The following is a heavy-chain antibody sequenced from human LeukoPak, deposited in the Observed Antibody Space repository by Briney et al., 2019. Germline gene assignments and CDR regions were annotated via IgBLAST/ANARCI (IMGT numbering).Heavy chain of an antibody. D-gene: IGHD3-3*01. CDR3: ARDLRFLEWFVGVEVPYYFDY. CDR1: GFTFSSYA. V-gene: IGHV3-30-3*01. Sequence: GRSLRLSCAASGFTFSSYAMHWVRQAPGKGLEWVAVISYDGSNKYYADSVKGRFTISRDNSTNTLYLQLNSLRAEDTAVYYCARDLRFLEWFVGVEVPYYFDYWGQGTLVTVSS. CDR2: ISYDGSNK. J-gene: IGHJ4*02.